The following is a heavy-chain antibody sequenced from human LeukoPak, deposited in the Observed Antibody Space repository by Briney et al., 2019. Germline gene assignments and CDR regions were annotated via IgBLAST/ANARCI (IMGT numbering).Heavy chain of an antibody. D-gene: IGHD6-13*01. CDR1: GYTFTSYA. CDR2: INTNTGNP. V-gene: IGHV7-4-1*02. Sequence: ASVKVSCKASGYTFTSYATNWVRQAPGQGLEWMGWINTNTGNPTYAQGFTGRFVFSLDTSVSTAYLQISSLKAEDTAVYYCARADSSSWYDPDFDYWGQGTLVTVSS. CDR3: ARADSSSWYDPDFDY. J-gene: IGHJ4*02.